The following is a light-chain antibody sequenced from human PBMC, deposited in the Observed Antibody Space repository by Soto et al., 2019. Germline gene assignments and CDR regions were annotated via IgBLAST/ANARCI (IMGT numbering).Light chain of an antibody. V-gene: IGKV1-9*01. J-gene: IGKJ4*01. CDR3: QQVDSYPLT. CDR2: GAS. Sequence: DIQLTQSPSFLSGSVGDRVTITCRASQGISIYLNWYQQRPGKAPNLLIYGASTLQGGVPSRFSGSGSGTEFTLTISSLQPEDFATYYCQQVDSYPLTFGGGTMVDI. CDR1: QGISIY.